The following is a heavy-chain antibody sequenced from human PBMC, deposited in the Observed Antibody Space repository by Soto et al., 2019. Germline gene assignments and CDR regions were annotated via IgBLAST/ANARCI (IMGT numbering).Heavy chain of an antibody. CDR2: IKSKTDGGTT. Sequence: GGSLRLSCAASGFTFSNAWMSWVRQAPGKGLEWVGRIKSKTDGGTTDYAAPVKGRFTISRDDSKNTLYLQMNSLKTEDTAVYYCTTEEIVVVPAAILYYFDYWGRGTLVTVSS. J-gene: IGHJ4*02. CDR1: GFTFSNAW. V-gene: IGHV3-15*01. D-gene: IGHD2-2*01. CDR3: TTEEIVVVPAAILYYFDY.